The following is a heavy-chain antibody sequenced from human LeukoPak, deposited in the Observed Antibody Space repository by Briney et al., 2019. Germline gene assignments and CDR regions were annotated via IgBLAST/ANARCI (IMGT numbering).Heavy chain of an antibody. D-gene: IGHD6-19*01. J-gene: IGHJ1*01. CDR3: ATDPTVAGTSGYFQR. Sequence: GGSLRLSCGASGFTFSSYSMSWVRQAPGKGLAWVSDINCSGGSTFYGDSVKGRCTISRDNSKNTLYLEMNSLRAEDTAVYYCATDPTVAGTSGYFQRWGQGTLVTVSS. CDR1: GFTFSSYS. V-gene: IGHV3-23*01. CDR2: INCSGGST.